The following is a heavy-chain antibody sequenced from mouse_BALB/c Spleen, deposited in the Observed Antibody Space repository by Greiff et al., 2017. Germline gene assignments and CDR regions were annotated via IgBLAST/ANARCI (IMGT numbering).Heavy chain of an antibody. V-gene: IGHV1S81*02. J-gene: IGHJ2*01. CDR2: INPSNGGT. D-gene: IGHD2-4*01. CDR3: TRGGSTMILDY. Sequence: VKLQESGAELVKPGASVKLSCKASGYTFTSYYMYWVKQRPGQGLEWIGEINPSNGGTNFNEKFKSKATLTVDKSSSTAYMQLSSLTSEDSAVYYCTRGGSTMILDYWGQGTTLTVSS. CDR1: GYTFTSYY.